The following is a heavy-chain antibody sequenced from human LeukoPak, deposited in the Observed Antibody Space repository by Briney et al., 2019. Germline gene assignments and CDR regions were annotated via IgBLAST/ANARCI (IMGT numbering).Heavy chain of an antibody. D-gene: IGHD2-8*01. CDR1: GYSISSGYY. V-gene: IGHV4-38-2*02. Sequence: SETLSLTCTVSGYSISSGYYWGWIRQPPGKGLEWIGSIYHSGSTYYNPSLKSRVTISVDTSKNQFSLRLSSVTAADTAVYYCARESMENAFDIWGQGTMVTVSS. J-gene: IGHJ3*02. CDR2: IYHSGST. CDR3: ARESMENAFDI.